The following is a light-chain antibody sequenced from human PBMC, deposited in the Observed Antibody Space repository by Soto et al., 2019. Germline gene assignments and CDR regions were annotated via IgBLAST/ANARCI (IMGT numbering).Light chain of an antibody. V-gene: IGKV1-39*01. CDR1: QSISKS. J-gene: IGKJ2*01. Sequence: DIQMTQSPSSLSASVGDRVTITCRASQSISKSLNWYQQKPGRAPTLLISVASTLHSGVPSRFSGSGSGTDFTLTISSLQLEDFATYYCQQSYSTPPMYTFGQGTKLEIK. CDR3: QQSYSTPPMYT. CDR2: VAS.